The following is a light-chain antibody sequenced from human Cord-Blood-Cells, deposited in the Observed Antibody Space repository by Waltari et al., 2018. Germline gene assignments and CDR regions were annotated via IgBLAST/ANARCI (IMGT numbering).Light chain of an antibody. Sequence: SSELTQDHAVSVALGQTVRIQCQGKSHRSYYASWYQQKPGQAPVLVIYGKNNRPSGIPDRFSGSSSGNTASLTITGAQAEDEADYYCNSRDSSGNHLVFGGGTKLTVL. CDR3: NSRDSSGNHLV. CDR2: GKN. V-gene: IGLV3-19*01. J-gene: IGLJ2*01. CDR1: SHRSYY.